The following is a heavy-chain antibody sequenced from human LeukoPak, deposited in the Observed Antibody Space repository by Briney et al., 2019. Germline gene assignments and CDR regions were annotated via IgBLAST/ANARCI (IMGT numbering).Heavy chain of an antibody. Sequence: PSETLSLTCAVYGGSFSGYYWSWIRQPPGKGLEWIGEINHSGSTNYNPSLKSRVTISVDTSKNQFSLKLSSVTAADTAVYYCARVGGRWLQLIRGSFDYWGQGTLVTVSS. J-gene: IGHJ4*02. D-gene: IGHD5-12*01. CDR2: INHSGST. CDR3: ARVGGRWLQLIRGSFDY. V-gene: IGHV4-34*01. CDR1: GGSFSGYY.